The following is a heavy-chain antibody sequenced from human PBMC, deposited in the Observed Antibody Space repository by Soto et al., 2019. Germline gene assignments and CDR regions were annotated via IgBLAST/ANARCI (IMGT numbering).Heavy chain of an antibody. D-gene: IGHD2-2*01. V-gene: IGHV3-30-3*01. CDR1: GFTFSSYA. CDR2: ISYDGSNK. CDR3: ARETCSSTSCYGYGMDV. J-gene: IGHJ6*02. Sequence: GGSLRLSCAASGFTFSSYAMHWVRQAPGKGLEWVAVISYDGSNKYYADSVKGRFTISRDNSKNTLYLQMNSLRAEDTAVYYCARETCSSTSCYGYGMDVWGRGTTVTV.